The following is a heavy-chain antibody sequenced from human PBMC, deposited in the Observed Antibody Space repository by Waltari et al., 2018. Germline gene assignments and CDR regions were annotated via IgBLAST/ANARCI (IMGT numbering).Heavy chain of an antibody. D-gene: IGHD2-15*01. Sequence: QLRLQESGPGLVKPSGTLSLTCGVSGDFMSDSDVWNWVLQPPGKGLEWIGQVRRSGRTNYRPSFASRVAVSVDSSKNEFSLRLTFATAADTAVYYCARDRGRGLYLDSWGPGTLVTV. J-gene: IGHJ4*02. V-gene: IGHV4-4*02. CDR2: VRRSGRT. CDR1: GDFMSDSDV. CDR3: ARDRGRGLYLDS.